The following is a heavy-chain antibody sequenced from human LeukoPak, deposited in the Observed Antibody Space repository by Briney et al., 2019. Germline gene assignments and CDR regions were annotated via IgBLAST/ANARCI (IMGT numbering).Heavy chain of an antibody. CDR3: AKGSRIAAAGTCDY. Sequence: GSLSLSCAASGFTFSNYAMSWVRPAPGKGLEWVSGISGSGGSTYYADSVKGRFTISRDNSKNTLYLQMSSLRAEDTAVYYCAKGSRIAAAGTCDYWGQGTLVTVSS. CDR1: GFTFSNYA. J-gene: IGHJ4*02. D-gene: IGHD6-13*01. CDR2: ISGSGGST. V-gene: IGHV3-23*01.